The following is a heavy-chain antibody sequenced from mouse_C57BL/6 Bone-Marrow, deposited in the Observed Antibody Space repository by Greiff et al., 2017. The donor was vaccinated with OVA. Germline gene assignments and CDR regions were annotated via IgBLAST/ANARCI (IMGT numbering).Heavy chain of an antibody. J-gene: IGHJ1*03. D-gene: IGHD1-1*01. Sequence: EVKLVESGEGLVKPGGSLKLSCAASGFTFSSYAMSWVRQTPEKRLEWVAYISSGGDYIYYADTVTGRFTISRDNARNTLYLQMSSLKSEDTAMYYCTRFGSSYWYFDVWGTGTTVTVSS. CDR3: TRFGSSYWYFDV. CDR1: GFTFSSYA. V-gene: IGHV5-9-1*02. CDR2: ISSGGDYI.